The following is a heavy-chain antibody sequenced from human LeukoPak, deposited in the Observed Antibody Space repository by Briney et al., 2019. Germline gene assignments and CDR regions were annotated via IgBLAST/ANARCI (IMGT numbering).Heavy chain of an antibody. J-gene: IGHJ4*02. Sequence: SVKVSCKASGYTFTNYGITWVRQAAGQGFEWTGWISPYNGNTNYAQKFQGRVTLTTDTSTSTAYMDMRSLRSDDTAVYYCATEGGWQPTDYGDSVYWGQGTLVTVSS. CDR2: ISPYNGNT. D-gene: IGHD4-17*01. V-gene: IGHV1-18*01. CDR1: GYTFTNYG. CDR3: ATEGGWQPTDYGDSVY.